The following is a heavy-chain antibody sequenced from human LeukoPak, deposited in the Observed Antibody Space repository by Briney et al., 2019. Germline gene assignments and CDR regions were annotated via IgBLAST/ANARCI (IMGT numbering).Heavy chain of an antibody. J-gene: IGHJ5*02. V-gene: IGHV3-7*03. CDR3: AKDSGPYASGWYWFDP. D-gene: IGHD6-19*01. Sequence: GGSLRLSCAASGFTFSSYWMSWVRQAPGKGLEWVANIKQDGSERYYVDSVKGRFTISRDNSKNTLYLQMNSLRAEDTAVYFCAKDSGPYASGWYWFDPWGQGTLVTVSS. CDR2: IKQDGSER. CDR1: GFTFSSYW.